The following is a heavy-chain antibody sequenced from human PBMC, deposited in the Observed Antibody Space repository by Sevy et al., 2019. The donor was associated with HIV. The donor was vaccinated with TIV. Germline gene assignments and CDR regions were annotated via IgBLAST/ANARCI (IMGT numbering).Heavy chain of an antibody. CDR3: ARQAYSGGEYFQH. D-gene: IGHD4-4*01. CDR2: IYPGDSDT. J-gene: IGHJ1*01. CDR1: GYSFTSYW. Sequence: GESLKISCKGSGYSFTSYWIGWVRQMPGKGLEWMGIIYPGDSDTRYSPSFQGQVTIPADKSISTAYLQWSSLKASDTAMYYCARQAYSGGEYFQHWGQGTLVTVSS. V-gene: IGHV5-51*01.